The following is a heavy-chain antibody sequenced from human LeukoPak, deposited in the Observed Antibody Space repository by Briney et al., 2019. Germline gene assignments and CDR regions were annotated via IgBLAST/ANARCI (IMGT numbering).Heavy chain of an antibody. Sequence: PGGSLRLSCAASGFTFSSYGMHWVRQAPGKGLEWVAVIWYDGSNKYYADSVKGRFTISRDNSKNTLYLQMNSLRAEDTAVYYCARVPNYGDYGLYYYYYGMDVWGQGTTVTVSS. CDR3: ARVPNYGDYGLYYYYYGMDV. J-gene: IGHJ6*02. D-gene: IGHD4-17*01. CDR1: GFTFSSYG. V-gene: IGHV3-33*01. CDR2: IWYDGSNK.